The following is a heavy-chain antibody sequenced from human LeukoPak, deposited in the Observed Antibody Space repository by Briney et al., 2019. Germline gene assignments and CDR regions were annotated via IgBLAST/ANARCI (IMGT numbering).Heavy chain of an antibody. CDR1: GGTFSSYA. D-gene: IGHD5-18*01. CDR3: AWSRYGCLQSYVDY. V-gene: IGHV1-69*05. CDR2: IITIFGTS. J-gene: IGHJ4*02. Sequence: SVKVSSKASGGTFSSYASTWVPQAPGQGLEWMGRIITIFGTSNYAQKSQVRVTITTSESTSTAYMELSMMETEHAATYYCAWSRYGCLQSYVDYWDQGTLVTVSS.